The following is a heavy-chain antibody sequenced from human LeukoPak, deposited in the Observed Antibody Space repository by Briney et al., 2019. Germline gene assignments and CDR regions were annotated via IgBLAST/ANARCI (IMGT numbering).Heavy chain of an antibody. D-gene: IGHD3-10*01. CDR3: AREAVLLWFGELSAAPDY. CDR2: ISYDGSNK. V-gene: IGHV3-30-3*01. J-gene: IGHJ4*02. CDR1: GFTFSSYA. Sequence: GGSLRLSCAASGFTFSSYAMHWVRQAPGKGLEWVAVISYDGSNKYYADSVKGRFTISRDNSKNTLYLQMNSLRAEDTAVYYCAREAVLLWFGELSAAPDYWGQGTLVTVSS.